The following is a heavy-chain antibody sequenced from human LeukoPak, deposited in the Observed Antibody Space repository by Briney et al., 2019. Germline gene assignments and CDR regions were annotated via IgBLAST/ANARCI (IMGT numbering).Heavy chain of an antibody. D-gene: IGHD3-22*01. CDR1: GGSISSSNW. Sequence: PSETLPLTCAVSGGSISSSNWWSWVRQPPGKGLEWIGEIYHSGSTNYNPSLKSRVTISVDKSKNQFSLKLSSETAADTAVYYCASGVDYYDSSGYPGAFDIWGQGTMVTVSS. V-gene: IGHV4-4*02. J-gene: IGHJ3*02. CDR2: IYHSGST. CDR3: ASGVDYYDSSGYPGAFDI.